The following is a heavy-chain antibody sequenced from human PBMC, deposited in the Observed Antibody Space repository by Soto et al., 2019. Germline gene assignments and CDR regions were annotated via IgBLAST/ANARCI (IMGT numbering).Heavy chain of an antibody. CDR2: IYYSGST. J-gene: IGHJ4*02. V-gene: IGHV4-39*01. CDR3: ARRNYGDHRGRGTFDY. D-gene: IGHD4-17*01. CDR1: GGSISSSSYY. Sequence: QLQLQESGPGLVKPSETLSLTCTVSGGSISSSSYYWGWIRQPPGKGLEWIGSIYYSGSTYYNPSLKSRVTISVDTSKNQFSLKLSSVTAADTAVYYCARRNYGDHRGRGTFDYWGQGTLVTVSS.